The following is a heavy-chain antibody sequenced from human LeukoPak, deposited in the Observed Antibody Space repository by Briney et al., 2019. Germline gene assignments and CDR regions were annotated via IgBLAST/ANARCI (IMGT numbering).Heavy chain of an antibody. CDR1: GDFITAYY. J-gene: IGHJ4*02. D-gene: IGHD6-6*01. V-gene: IGHV4-59*01. CDR2: VYYSGST. Sequence: SETLSLTCTVSGDFITAYYWSWIRQPPGKGLEWIGYVYYSGSTEYNPSLRSRVTMSLEMSKHQFSLNLTSVTAADTAVYYCARAMSIAARLQTIFDYWGQGTLVTVSS. CDR3: ARAMSIAARLQTIFDY.